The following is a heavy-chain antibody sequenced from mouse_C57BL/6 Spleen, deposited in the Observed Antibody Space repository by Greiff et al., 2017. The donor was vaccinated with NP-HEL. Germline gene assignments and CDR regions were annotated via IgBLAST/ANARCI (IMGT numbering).Heavy chain of an antibody. CDR3: ARSVDSSGYWFAY. CDR1: GYTFTSYW. CDR2: IDPSDSYT. V-gene: IGHV1-50*01. Sequence: QVHVKQPGAELVKPGASVKLSCKASGYTFTSYWMQWVKQRPGQGLEWIGEIDPSDSYTNYNQKFKGKATLTVDTSSSTAYMQLSSLTSEDAAVYYCARSVDSSGYWFAYWGQGTLVTVSA. J-gene: IGHJ3*01. D-gene: IGHD3-2*02.